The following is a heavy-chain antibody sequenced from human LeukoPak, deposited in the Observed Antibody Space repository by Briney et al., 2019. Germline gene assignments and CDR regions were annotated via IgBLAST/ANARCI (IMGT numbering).Heavy chain of an antibody. V-gene: IGHV3-23*01. CDR2: ISGSGGST. Sequence: GGSLRLSCAASGFTFSSYAMSWVRQAPGKGLEWVSAISGSGGSTYYADSVKGRFTISRDNSKNTLYLQMNSLRAEDTAVYYCAKDTYSGSYYYGMVVWGQGTTVTVSS. CDR1: GFTFSSYA. J-gene: IGHJ6*02. CDR3: AKDTYSGSYYYGMVV. D-gene: IGHD1-26*01.